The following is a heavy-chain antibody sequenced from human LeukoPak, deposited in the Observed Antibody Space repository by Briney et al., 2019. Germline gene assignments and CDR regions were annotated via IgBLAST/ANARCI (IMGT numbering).Heavy chain of an antibody. D-gene: IGHD6-19*01. CDR2: IYYTGST. J-gene: IGHJ6*03. CDR3: SRDETYSSDWQPNHFYYYMDV. CDR1: GGSISSYY. Sequence: SETLSLTCTVSGGSISSYYWSWIRQPPGKGLEWIGYIYYTGSTNHNPSLKSRVTISVDTSKKQFPLKLTSVTAADTAVYYCSRDETYSSDWQPNHFYYYMDVWGKGTTVTVSS. V-gene: IGHV4-59*12.